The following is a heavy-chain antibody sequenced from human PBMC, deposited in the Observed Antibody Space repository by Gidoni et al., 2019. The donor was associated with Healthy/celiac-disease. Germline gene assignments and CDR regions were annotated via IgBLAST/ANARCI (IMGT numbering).Heavy chain of an antibody. CDR3: ARHDSSSTWFDP. V-gene: IGHV5-51*01. CDR2: IEPGDSDT. J-gene: IGHJ5*02. D-gene: IGHD3-22*01. Sequence: EVQLVQSGAEVKRPGESLKISCKGSGNSFTSYWIGRVRQKPGKGLEWMGIIEPGDSDTRYSPSFQGQVTISADKSISTAYLQWSSLKASDTAMYYCARHDSSSTWFDPWGQGTLVTVSS. CDR1: GNSFTSYW.